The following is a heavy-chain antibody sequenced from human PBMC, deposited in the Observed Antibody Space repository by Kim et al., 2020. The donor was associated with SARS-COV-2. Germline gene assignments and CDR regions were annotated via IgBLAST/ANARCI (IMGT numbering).Heavy chain of an antibody. V-gene: IGHV3-33*06. Sequence: GGSLRLSCAASGFTFSSYAMHWVRQAPGKGLEWVAVIWYDRSNKYYADSVKGRFTISRDNSKNTLYLQMNSLRAEDTAVYYCAKDRGTWFGVIDYWGQGTLVTVSS. CDR2: IWYDRSNK. CDR3: AKDRGTWFGVIDY. J-gene: IGHJ4*02. CDR1: GFTFSSYA. D-gene: IGHD3-10*01.